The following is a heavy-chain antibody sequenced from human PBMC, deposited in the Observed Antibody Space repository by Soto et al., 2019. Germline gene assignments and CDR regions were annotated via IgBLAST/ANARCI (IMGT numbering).Heavy chain of an antibody. V-gene: IGHV4-34*01. J-gene: IGHJ4*02. CDR3: ARGLDSSCFDY. D-gene: IGHD6-6*01. CDR2: INHSGST. CDR1: GGSFSGYY. Sequence: QVQLQQWGAGLLKPSETLSLTCAVYGGSFSGYYWSWIRQPPGKGLEWIGEINHSGSTNYNPSLKSRVTISVDTSENQFSLKLSSVTAADTAVYYCARGLDSSCFDYWGQGTLVTVSS.